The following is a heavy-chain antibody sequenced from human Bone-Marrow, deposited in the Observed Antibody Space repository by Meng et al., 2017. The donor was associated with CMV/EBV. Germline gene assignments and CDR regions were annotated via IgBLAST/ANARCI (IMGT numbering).Heavy chain of an antibody. CDR1: GYTFTSYD. V-gene: IGHV1-8*01. J-gene: IGHJ5*02. CDR2: MNPNSGNT. Sequence: ASVKVSCKASGYTFTSYDINWVRQATGQGLEWMGWMNPNSGNTGYAQKFQGRVTITADKSTSTAYMELSSLRSEDTAVYYCARVDDFWSGYYAPWGWFDPWGQGTLVTVSS. CDR3: ARVDDFWSGYYAPWGWFDP. D-gene: IGHD3-3*01.